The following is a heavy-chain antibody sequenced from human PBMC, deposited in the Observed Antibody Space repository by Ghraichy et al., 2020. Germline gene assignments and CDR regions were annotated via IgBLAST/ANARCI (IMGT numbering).Heavy chain of an antibody. V-gene: IGHV3-20*04. CDR3: ARAQDYYGSGSYYAEFDY. J-gene: IGHJ4*02. Sequence: LSLTCAASGFTFDDYGMSWVRQVPGKGLEWVSGINRNGGSTGYADSVKGRFTISRDKAKNALHLQMNRLRAEDTALYYCARAQDYYGSGSYYAEFDYWGQGTPVTVSS. CDR1: GFTFDDYG. D-gene: IGHD3-10*01. CDR2: INRNGGST.